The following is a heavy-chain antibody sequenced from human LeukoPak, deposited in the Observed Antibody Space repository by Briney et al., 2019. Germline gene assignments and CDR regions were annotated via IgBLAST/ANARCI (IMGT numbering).Heavy chain of an antibody. V-gene: IGHV3-23*01. CDR2: ISGSGGST. CDR1: GFTFSSYA. J-gene: IGHJ4*02. CDR3: AKEYSEYYRDTSGYFGSFDY. D-gene: IGHD3-22*01. Sequence: PGGSLRLSCAASGFTFSSYAMSWVRQAPEKGLEWVSGISGSGGSTYDADSVQGRFTVSRDNSKNTLYLQMNSLRPEDTAIYYCAKEYSEYYRDTSGYFGSFDYWGQGTLVTVSS.